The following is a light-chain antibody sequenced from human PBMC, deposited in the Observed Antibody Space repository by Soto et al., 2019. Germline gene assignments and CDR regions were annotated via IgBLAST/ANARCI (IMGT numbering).Light chain of an antibody. CDR2: GAS. V-gene: IGKV3-20*01. J-gene: IGKJ1*01. Sequence: PGTLSLSPGERVTLSCRTSQSVCSRCFAWYQQKPGQSPRLLIYGASTRATGIPDRFSSSGSGTDFTLTISRLEPEDFAVYYCQHYGTTPWTFGQGTKVGIK. CDR3: QHYGTTPWT. CDR1: QSVCSRC.